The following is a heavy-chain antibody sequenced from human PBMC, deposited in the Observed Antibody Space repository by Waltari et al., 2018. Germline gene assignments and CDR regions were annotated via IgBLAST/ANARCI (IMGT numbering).Heavy chain of an antibody. J-gene: IGHJ3*02. V-gene: IGHV3-33*01. CDR3: ARDGLSPPGAFDI. CDR1: GFTFSSYG. CDR2: IWDDGSNK. Sequence: QVQLVESGGGVVQPGRSLRLSCAASGFTFSSYGMHWVRQAPGKGLEWVAVIWDDGSNKYYADSVKGRFTISRDNSKNTLYLQMNSLRAEDTAVYYCARDGLSPPGAFDIWGQGTMVTVSS.